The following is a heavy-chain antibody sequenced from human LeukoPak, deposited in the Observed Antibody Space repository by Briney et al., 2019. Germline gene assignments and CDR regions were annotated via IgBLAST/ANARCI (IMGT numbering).Heavy chain of an antibody. CDR2: IYSGGST. CDR1: GFTVSSNY. CDR3: AKDRLKSSGWYFYYFDY. V-gene: IGHV3-53*01. D-gene: IGHD6-19*01. Sequence: GGSLRLSCAASGFTVSSNYMSWVRQAPGKGLEWVSVIYSGGSTYYADSVKGRFTISRDNSKNTLYLQMNSLRAEDTAVYYCAKDRLKSSGWYFYYFDYWGQGTLVTVSS. J-gene: IGHJ4*02.